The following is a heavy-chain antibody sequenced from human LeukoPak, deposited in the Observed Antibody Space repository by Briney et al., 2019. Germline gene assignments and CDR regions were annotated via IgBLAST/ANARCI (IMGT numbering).Heavy chain of an antibody. J-gene: IGHJ4*02. CDR3: AKGGWDYDFWSGYLGPYYFDY. D-gene: IGHD3-3*01. CDR2: IYSGGST. CDR1: GFTVSSNY. Sequence: GGSLRLSCAASGFTVSSNYMSWVRQAPGKGLEWVSVIYSGGSTYYADSVKGRFTISRDNSKNTLYLQMNSLRAEDTAVYYCAKGGWDYDFWSGYLGPYYFDYWGQGTLVTVSS. V-gene: IGHV3-66*01.